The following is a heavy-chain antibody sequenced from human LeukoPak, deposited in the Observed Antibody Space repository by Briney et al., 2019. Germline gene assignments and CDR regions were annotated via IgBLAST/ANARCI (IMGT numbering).Heavy chain of an antibody. V-gene: IGHV3-74*01. Sequence: GGSLRLSCAASGFTLSNCWMHWVRQAPGKGLVWVSNIKGDGSSTTYADAVKGRFTISRDNAKNTLFLQMNSLRAEDTAVYYCARESSWAPDYWGQGTLVTVSS. CDR3: ARESSWAPDY. J-gene: IGHJ4*02. CDR1: GFTLSNCW. D-gene: IGHD1-26*01. CDR2: IKGDGSST.